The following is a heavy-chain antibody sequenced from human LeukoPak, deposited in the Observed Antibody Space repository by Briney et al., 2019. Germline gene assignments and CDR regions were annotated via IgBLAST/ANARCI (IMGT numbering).Heavy chain of an antibody. CDR3: AREKSKRWLQNAFDI. Sequence: SETLSLTCVVYGGSFSGYYWSWIRQPPGKGLEWIGEINHSGSTNYNPSLKSRVTISVDTSKNQFSLKLSSVTAADTAVYYCAREKSKRWLQNAFDIWGQGTMVTVSS. D-gene: IGHD5-24*01. V-gene: IGHV4-34*01. J-gene: IGHJ3*02. CDR2: INHSGST. CDR1: GGSFSGYY.